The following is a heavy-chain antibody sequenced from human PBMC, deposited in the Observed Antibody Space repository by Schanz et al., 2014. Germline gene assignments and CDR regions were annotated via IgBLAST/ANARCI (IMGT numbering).Heavy chain of an antibody. Sequence: QVQLQESGPGLVKPSQTLSLTCTVSGGSVSSGGDYWSWIRQHPGKGLEWIGFISYSGSTYYNPSLKRRVPISVDTSNNQFSLKLSSVTAADTAVYYCARDTTWRLDLWGRGTLVTVSS. D-gene: IGHD1-1*01. CDR1: GGSVSSGGDY. J-gene: IGHJ2*01. CDR3: ARDTTWRLDL. CDR2: ISYSGST. V-gene: IGHV4-31*03.